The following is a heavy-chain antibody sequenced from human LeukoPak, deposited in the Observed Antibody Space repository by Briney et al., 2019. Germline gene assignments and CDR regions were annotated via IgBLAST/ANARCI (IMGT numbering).Heavy chain of an antibody. CDR1: GFTFSGYA. CDR3: AKAAGYSSGWLDY. J-gene: IGHJ4*02. CDR2: VSGSGGTT. Sequence: GGSLRLSSAASGFTFSGYAMSWVRQAPGEGLEWVSGVSGSGGTTYHADSVKGRFTISRDNSKNTLYLQMNSPRAEDTAVYFCAKAAGYSSGWLDYWGQGILVTVSS. D-gene: IGHD6-19*01. V-gene: IGHV3-23*01.